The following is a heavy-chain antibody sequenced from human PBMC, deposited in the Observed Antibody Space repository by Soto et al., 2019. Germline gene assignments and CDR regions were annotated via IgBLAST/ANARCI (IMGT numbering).Heavy chain of an antibody. CDR3: AKNIEAGGSGGGDV. J-gene: IGHJ6*02. Sequence: ESGGAVVQPGGSLRLSCEASGFTFGSYTMHWVRQAPGKGLEWVSLISWNGGSSFYADSVKGRFTISRDNSRDSLYLQMNSLRPEDSALYYCAKNIEAGGSGGGDVWGHGTTVTVSS. CDR2: ISWNGGSS. V-gene: IGHV3-43*01. D-gene: IGHD3-10*01. CDR1: GFTFGSYT.